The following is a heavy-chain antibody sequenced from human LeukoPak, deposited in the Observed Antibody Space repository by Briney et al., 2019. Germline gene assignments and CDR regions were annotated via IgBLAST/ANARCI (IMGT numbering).Heavy chain of an antibody. V-gene: IGHV3-7*01. D-gene: IGHD5-24*01. CDR1: GFNLNYYW. Sequence: PGGSLGLSCEASGFNLNYYWLGWVRQAPGKGLEWVALIHHDESEKYYVDSVKGRFSISRDNAKSSVYLQMDSLRVDDTAVYYCSRWVSQYYFDYWARELWSASPQ. CDR3: SRWVSQYYFDY. CDR2: IHHDESEK. J-gene: IGHJ4*02.